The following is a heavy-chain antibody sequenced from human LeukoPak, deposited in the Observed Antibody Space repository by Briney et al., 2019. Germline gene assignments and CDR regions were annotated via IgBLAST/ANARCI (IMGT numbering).Heavy chain of an antibody. J-gene: IGHJ6*02. D-gene: IGHD3-3*01. CDR2: IYYSGST. V-gene: IGHV4-59*01. CDR1: GGSISSYY. Sequence: SETLSLTCTVSGGSISSYYWSWIRQPPGKGLEWIGYIYYSGSTNYNPSLKSRVTISVDTSKNQFSLKLSSVTAADTAVYYCAKDNLPGGGTRYYDFWSGYLDYYYGMDVWGQGTTVTVSS. CDR3: AKDNLPGGGTRYYDFWSGYLDYYYGMDV.